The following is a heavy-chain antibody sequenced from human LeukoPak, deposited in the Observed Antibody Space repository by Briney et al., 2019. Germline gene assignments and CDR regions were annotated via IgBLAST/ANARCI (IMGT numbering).Heavy chain of an antibody. D-gene: IGHD6-6*01. CDR1: GFTFSSYG. Sequence: GGSLRLSCAASGFTFSSYGMHWVRQAPGKGLELVAFIRYDGSNKYYADSVKGRFTISRDNSTTTLYLQMNSLRAEDTAVYYCVKVNVAALGYWGQGTLVTVSS. CDR3: VKVNVAALGY. J-gene: IGHJ4*02. V-gene: IGHV3-30*02. CDR2: IRYDGSNK.